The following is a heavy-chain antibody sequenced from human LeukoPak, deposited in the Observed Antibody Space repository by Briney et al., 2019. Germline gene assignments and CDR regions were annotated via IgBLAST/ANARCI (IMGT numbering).Heavy chain of an antibody. D-gene: IGHD3/OR15-3a*01. CDR3: ARLQDWYPDY. Sequence: SETLSLTCTVSGGSISSYYWSWIRQPPGKGLEWIGYIYTSGSTNYNPSLTSRVTISVNTSKNQYSLKLSSVTAADTAVYYCARLQDWYPDYWGQGTLVTVSS. CDR1: GGSISSYY. V-gene: IGHV4-4*09. J-gene: IGHJ4*02. CDR2: IYTSGST.